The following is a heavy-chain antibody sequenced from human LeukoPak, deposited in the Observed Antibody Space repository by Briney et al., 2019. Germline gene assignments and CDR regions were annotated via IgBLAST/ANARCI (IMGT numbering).Heavy chain of an antibody. D-gene: IGHD5-18*01. Sequence: GGSLRLSCVASGFTFSSYAMSWVRQAPGKGPEWVSAISGSGGSTYYADSVKGRFTISRDNSKNTLYLQMNSLRAEDKAVYYCAKEGGIKLWLPINYWGQGTLVTVSS. CDR1: GFTFSSYA. V-gene: IGHV3-23*01. J-gene: IGHJ4*02. CDR2: ISGSGGST. CDR3: AKEGGIKLWLPINY.